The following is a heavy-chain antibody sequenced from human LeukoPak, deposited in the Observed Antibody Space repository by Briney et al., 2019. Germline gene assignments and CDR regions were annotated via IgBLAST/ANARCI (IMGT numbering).Heavy chain of an antibody. CDR1: GGSISSYY. Sequence: SETLSLTCTVSGGSISSYYWSWIRQPAGKGLEWIGRIYTSGSTNYNPSLESRVTMSVDTSKDQFSLKLSSVTAADTAVYYCALGPRYYDSSGYYDAFDIWGQGTMVTVSS. CDR2: IYTSGST. D-gene: IGHD3-22*01. V-gene: IGHV4-4*07. CDR3: ALGPRYYDSSGYYDAFDI. J-gene: IGHJ3*02.